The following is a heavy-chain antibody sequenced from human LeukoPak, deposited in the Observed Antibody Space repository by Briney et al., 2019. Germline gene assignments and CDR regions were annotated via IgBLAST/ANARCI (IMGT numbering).Heavy chain of an antibody. CDR2: IWYDGSNK. J-gene: IGHJ4*02. Sequence: GRSLRLSCAASGFTFSSYGMHWVRQAPGKGLEWVAVIWYDGSNKYYADSVKGRFTISRDNSKNTLYLQMNSLRAEDTAVYYCATLTHMGYIDLWGQGTLVTVSS. CDR3: ATLTHMGYIDL. V-gene: IGHV3-33*01. CDR1: GFTFSSYG.